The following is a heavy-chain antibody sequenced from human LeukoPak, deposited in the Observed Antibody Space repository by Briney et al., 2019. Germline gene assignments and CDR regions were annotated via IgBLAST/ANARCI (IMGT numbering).Heavy chain of an antibody. Sequence: GGSLRLSCAASGFTFSSYAMSWVRQAPGKGLEWVTAISGSGGSTYYADSVKDRFTISRDNSKNTLYLQMNSLRAEDTAVYYCAIDRRGGSHRRKYYFDYWGQAALVGVCS. CDR3: AIDRRGGSHRRKYYFDY. CDR2: ISGSGGST. V-gene: IGHV3-23*01. D-gene: IGHD2-15*01. J-gene: IGHJ4*02. CDR1: GFTFSSYA.